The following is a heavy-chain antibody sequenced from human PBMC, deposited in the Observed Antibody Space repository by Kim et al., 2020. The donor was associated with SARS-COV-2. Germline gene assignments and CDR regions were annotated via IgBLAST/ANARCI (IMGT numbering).Heavy chain of an antibody. CDR3: ARVYGIAAAIDY. D-gene: IGHD6-13*01. V-gene: IGHV1-3*01. Sequence: ASVKVSCKASGYTFTSYSMHWVRQAPGQRLEWMGWINPNNGKTKFSQNFQGGVTFTRDTSATTAYMELNSLRSEDTAVYYCARVYGIAAAIDYWGQGTLV. CDR1: GYTFTSYS. J-gene: IGHJ4*02. CDR2: INPNNGKT.